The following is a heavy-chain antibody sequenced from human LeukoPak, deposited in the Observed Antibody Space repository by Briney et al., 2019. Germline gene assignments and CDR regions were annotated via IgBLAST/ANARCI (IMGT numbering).Heavy chain of an antibody. D-gene: IGHD3-3*01. CDR1: GYTFTGYY. Sequence: ASVKVSCKASGYTFTGYYMHWVRQAPGQGLEWMGWINPNSGGTNYAQKFQGRVTMTRDTSISTAYMELSRLRSDDTAVYYCARVSYYDFWSGYYDAFDIWGQGTMVTVSS. CDR2: INPNSGGT. V-gene: IGHV1-2*02. J-gene: IGHJ3*02. CDR3: ARVSYYDFWSGYYDAFDI.